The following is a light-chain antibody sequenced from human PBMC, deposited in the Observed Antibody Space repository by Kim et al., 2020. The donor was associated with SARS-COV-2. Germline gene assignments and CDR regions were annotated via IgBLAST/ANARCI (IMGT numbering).Light chain of an antibody. CDR1: SSDVGVYNF. V-gene: IGLV2-14*03. CDR3: SSYTSSSTYV. J-gene: IGLJ1*01. Sequence: GQSISISCTGTSSDVGVYNFVSWYQQHPGKAPKVMIYDVGNRPSGVSNRFSGSKSGNTAALTISGLQAEDEADYYCSSYTSSSTYVFGTGTKVTVL. CDR2: DVG.